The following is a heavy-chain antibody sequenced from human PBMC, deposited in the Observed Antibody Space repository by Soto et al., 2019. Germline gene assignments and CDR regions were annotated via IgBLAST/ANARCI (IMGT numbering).Heavy chain of an antibody. J-gene: IGHJ6*02. D-gene: IGHD2-2*01. CDR1: GYTFTSYG. CDR3: ASPHLGYCSSTSCYDLDYYYGMDV. CDR2: ISAYNGNT. Sequence: ASVKVSCKASGYTFTSYGISWVRQAPGQGLEWMGWISAYNGNTNYAQKLQGRVTMTTDTSTSTAYMELRSLRSDDTAVYYCASPHLGYCSSTSCYDLDYYYGMDVWGQGTTVTVS. V-gene: IGHV1-18*01.